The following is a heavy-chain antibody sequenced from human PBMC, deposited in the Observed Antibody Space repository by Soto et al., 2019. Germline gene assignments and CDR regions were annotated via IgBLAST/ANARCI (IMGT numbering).Heavy chain of an antibody. CDR2: INHSGST. Sequence: QVQLQQWGAGLLKPSETLSLTCAVYGGSFSGYYWSWIRQPPGKGLEWIGEINHSGSTNYNPSLXSXVXXSVDTSKNQFSLKLSSVTAADTAVYYCARGSGMDVWGQGTTVTVSS. V-gene: IGHV4-34*01. CDR3: ARGSGMDV. J-gene: IGHJ6*02. CDR1: GGSFSGYY.